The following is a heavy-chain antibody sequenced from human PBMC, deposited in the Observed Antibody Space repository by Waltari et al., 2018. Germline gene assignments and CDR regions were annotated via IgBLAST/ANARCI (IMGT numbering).Heavy chain of an antibody. J-gene: IGHJ4*02. CDR3: ARIPYYYDKAPLDS. CDR1: GGTFSTYA. D-gene: IGHD3-22*01. Sequence: QVQLLQSGAEVKKPGSSVQLSCQASGGTFSTYAISWVRQAPGQRLEWMGKIIPFFGSPDYAENFQGRITITADKSTTTTYLELSSLRSDDTAVYYCARIPYYYDKAPLDSWGQGTLVTVSP. V-gene: IGHV1-69*06. CDR2: IIPFFGSP.